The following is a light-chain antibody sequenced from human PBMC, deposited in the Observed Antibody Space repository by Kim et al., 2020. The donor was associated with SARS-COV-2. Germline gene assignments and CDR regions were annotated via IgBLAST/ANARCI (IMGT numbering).Light chain of an antibody. V-gene: IGKV3-11*01. Sequence: EIVLTQCPATLSLSPGERATLSCRASQSVNTYLAWYQQKPGQAPRLLIYDASKRATGIPARFSGSESGTDFTLTISSLEPEDFAVYYCQQRRAWPLTFGGGTKVDIK. CDR1: QSVNTY. CDR2: DAS. CDR3: QQRRAWPLT. J-gene: IGKJ4*01.